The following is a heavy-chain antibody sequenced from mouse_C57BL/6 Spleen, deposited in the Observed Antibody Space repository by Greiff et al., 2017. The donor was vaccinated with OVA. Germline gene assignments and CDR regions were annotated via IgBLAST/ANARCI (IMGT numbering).Heavy chain of an antibody. J-gene: IGHJ2*01. D-gene: IGHD2-5*01. V-gene: IGHV1-26*01. CDR3: AREGYSNYGRKGSYFDY. Sequence: EVQLQQSGPELVKPGASVKISCKASGYTFTDYYMNWVKQSHGKSLEWIGDINPNNGGTSYNQKFKGKATLTVDKSSSTAYMELRSLTSEDSAVYYCAREGYSNYGRKGSYFDYWGQGTTLTVSS. CDR1: GYTFTDYY. CDR2: INPNNGGT.